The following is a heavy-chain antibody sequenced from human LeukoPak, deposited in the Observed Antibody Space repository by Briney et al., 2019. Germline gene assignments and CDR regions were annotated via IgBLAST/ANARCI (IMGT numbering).Heavy chain of an antibody. Sequence: PGGSLRLSCAASGFRFSRYSMSWVRQAPGKGLEWVSSISSSSRHIYYADSVKGRFTISRDNAKNSLFLQMNSLRVEDTAVYYCARVKEASAFDIWGQGTMVTVSS. V-gene: IGHV3-21*01. D-gene: IGHD5-12*01. CDR2: ISSSSRHI. CDR3: ARVKEASAFDI. J-gene: IGHJ3*02. CDR1: GFRFSRYS.